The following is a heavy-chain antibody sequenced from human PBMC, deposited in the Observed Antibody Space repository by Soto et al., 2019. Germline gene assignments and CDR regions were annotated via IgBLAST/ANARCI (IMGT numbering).Heavy chain of an antibody. CDR3: ARVPLMRTYYGMDYYYYMDV. CDR2: IYPGDSDT. V-gene: IGHV5-51*01. J-gene: IGHJ6*03. Sequence: GESLKISCKGSGYSFTSYWIGWVRPMPGKGLEWMGIIYPGDSDTRYSPSFQGQVTISADKSISTAYLQWSSLRAEDTAVYYWARVPLMRTYYGMDYYYYMDVWGKGTTVTVSS. D-gene: IGHD3-10*01. CDR1: GYSFTSYW.